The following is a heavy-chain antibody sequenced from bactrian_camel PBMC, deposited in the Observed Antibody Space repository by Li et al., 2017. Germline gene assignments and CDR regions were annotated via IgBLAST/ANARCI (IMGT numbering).Heavy chain of an antibody. Sequence: HVQLVESGGGSVQAGGSLRLSCEHSGYTYSMYCMGWYRQAPGQEREGIASVDDDGATNYADSVKGRFTISRDNFRNTAYLQMTSLTSGDTALYICQIYNPLSDTVQGPCTGRGQGTQVTVS. D-gene: IGHD2*01. CDR2: VDDDGAT. V-gene: IGHV3S53*01. CDR3: QIYNPLSDTVQGPCTG. CDR1: GYTYSMYC. J-gene: IGHJ4*01.